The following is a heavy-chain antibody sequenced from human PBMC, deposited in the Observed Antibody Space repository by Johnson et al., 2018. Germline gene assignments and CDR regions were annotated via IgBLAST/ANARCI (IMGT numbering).Heavy chain of an antibody. D-gene: IGHD3-22*01. Sequence: QVQLVESGGGVVQPGRSXRLCCAASGFTFSSYGMHWVRQARGKGLEWVAVISYDGSNKYYAASVTGRFPIPRDNSKNTLYRQMNSLRAEDTAGYYCTTHFTPGRRITMIVGKYYYGMDVGGQGTTVTVSS. CDR2: ISYDGSNK. V-gene: IGHV3-30*03. CDR1: GFTFSSYG. CDR3: TTHFTPGRRITMIVGKYYYGMDV. J-gene: IGHJ6*02.